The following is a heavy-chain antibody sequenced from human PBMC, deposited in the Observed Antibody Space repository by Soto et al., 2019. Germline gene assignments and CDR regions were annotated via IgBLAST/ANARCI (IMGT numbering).Heavy chain of an antibody. Sequence: GGSLRLSCAASGFTFSSQWMSWARQAPGKGLEWVANIKQDGSEKYYVDSVKGRFTISRDNAKNSLYLQMNSLRAEDTAVYYCAREMSLLWFGELVSGMDVWGQGTTVTVSS. CDR2: IKQDGSEK. CDR3: AREMSLLWFGELVSGMDV. CDR1: GFTFSSQW. V-gene: IGHV3-7*01. D-gene: IGHD3-10*01. J-gene: IGHJ6*02.